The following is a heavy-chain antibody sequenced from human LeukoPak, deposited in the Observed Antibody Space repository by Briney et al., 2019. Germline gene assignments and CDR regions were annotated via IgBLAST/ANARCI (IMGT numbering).Heavy chain of an antibody. CDR2: IKTDGSNT. D-gene: IGHD3-22*01. Sequence: PGGSLRLSCAASGFTFSSYWMHWVRQVPGKGLVWVSRIKTDGSNTVYADNVKGRFTISRDNAKNTLYLQMNSLRVEDTAVYYCTRTYYYDSRDYLDYWGQGALVTVSS. CDR3: TRTYYYDSRDYLDY. V-gene: IGHV3-74*01. J-gene: IGHJ4*02. CDR1: GFTFSSYW.